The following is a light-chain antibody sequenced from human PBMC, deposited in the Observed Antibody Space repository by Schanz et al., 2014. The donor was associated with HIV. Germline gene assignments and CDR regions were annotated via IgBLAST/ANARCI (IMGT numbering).Light chain of an antibody. J-gene: IGLJ2*01. Sequence: QSVLTQPASVSGSPGQSITISCTGTSSDVGVYNYVSWYQQHPGKAPKLIIYDVSNRPSGVSNRFSGSKSGITASLTIAGLQADDEADYYCSSYAGSNNLVFGGGTKLTVL. V-gene: IGLV2-14*03. CDR1: SSDVGVYNY. CDR3: SSYAGSNNLV. CDR2: DVS.